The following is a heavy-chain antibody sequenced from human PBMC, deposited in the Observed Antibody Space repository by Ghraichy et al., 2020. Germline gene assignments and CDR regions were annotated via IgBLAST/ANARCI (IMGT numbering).Heavy chain of an antibody. D-gene: IGHD6-13*01. J-gene: IGHJ4*02. V-gene: IGHV1-18*01. CDR2: ISPYNGNT. Sequence: GESLNISCKTSGYSFTFYGISWVRQAPGQGLEWLGWISPYNGNTDYAQNLQGRITMTSDTSTSTAYMELRSLKSDDSAVYFCARTAAAATYYYFDNWGQGTLVTVSS. CDR1: GYSFTFYG. CDR3: ARTAAAATYYYFDN.